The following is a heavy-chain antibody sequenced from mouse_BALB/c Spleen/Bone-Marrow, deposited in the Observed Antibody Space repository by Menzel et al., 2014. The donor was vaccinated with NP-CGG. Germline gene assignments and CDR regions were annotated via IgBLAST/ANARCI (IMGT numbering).Heavy chain of an antibody. D-gene: IGHD1-1*01. CDR2: ISSGSSTI. J-gene: IGHJ4*01. V-gene: IGHV5-17*02. Sequence: DVHLVESGGGLVQPGGSRKLSCAASGFTFSSFGMHWVRQAPEKGLEWVAYISSGSSTIYYADTVKGRFTISRDNPKNTLFLQMTSLKSEDTAMYYCARGAYHYGSSYDAMDYWGQGTSVTVSS. CDR1: GFTFSSFG. CDR3: ARGAYHYGSSYDAMDY.